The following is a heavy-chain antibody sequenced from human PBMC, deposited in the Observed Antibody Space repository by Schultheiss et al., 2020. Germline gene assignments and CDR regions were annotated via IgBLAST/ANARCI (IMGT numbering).Heavy chain of an antibody. CDR2: IYYSGST. CDR3: ARSRGRYFDWLLSYFRVGTDGAELDY. D-gene: IGHD3-9*01. Sequence: SVTLSLTCTVSGGSISSSSYYWGWIRQPPGKGLEWIGSIYYSGSTYYNPSLKSRVTISVDTSKNQFSLKLSSVTAADTAVYYCARSRGRYFDWLLSYFRVGTDGAELDYWGQGTLVTVSS. CDR1: GGSISSSSYY. V-gene: IGHV4-39*01. J-gene: IGHJ4*02.